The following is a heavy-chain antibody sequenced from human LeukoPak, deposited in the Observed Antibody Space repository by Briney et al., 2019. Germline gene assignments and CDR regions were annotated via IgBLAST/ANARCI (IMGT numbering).Heavy chain of an antibody. CDR1: GFTFSSYA. J-gene: IGHJ6*02. CDR2: ISGSGGST. Sequence: GGSLRLSCAASGFTFSSYAMSWVRQAPGKGLEWVSAISGSGGSTYYADSVKGRFTISRDNSKNTLYLQMNSLRAEDTAVYYCAKSYDFWSGYWRPYGMDVWGRGTTVTVSS. CDR3: AKSYDFWSGYWRPYGMDV. V-gene: IGHV3-23*01. D-gene: IGHD3-3*01.